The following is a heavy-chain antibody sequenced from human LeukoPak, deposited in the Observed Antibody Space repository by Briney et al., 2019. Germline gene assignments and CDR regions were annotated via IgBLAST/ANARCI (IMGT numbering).Heavy chain of an antibody. Sequence: SVKVSCKASGGTFSSYAISWVRQAPGQGLEWMGRIIPIFGTANYAQKFQGRVTITTDESTSTAYMELSSLRAEDTAVYYCARDLGYYYDSSGYYYFDPWGQGTLVTVSS. CDR2: IIPIFGTA. D-gene: IGHD3-22*01. CDR3: ARDLGYYYDSSGYYYFDP. V-gene: IGHV1-69*05. CDR1: GGTFSSYA. J-gene: IGHJ5*02.